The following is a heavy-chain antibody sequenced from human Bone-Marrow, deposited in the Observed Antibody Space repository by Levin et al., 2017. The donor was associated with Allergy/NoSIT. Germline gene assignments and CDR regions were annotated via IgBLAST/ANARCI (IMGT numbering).Heavy chain of an antibody. CDR2: IIPIFGTA. D-gene: IGHD4-17*01. Sequence: SVKVSCKASGGTFSSYAISWVRQAPGQGLEWMGGIIPIFGTANYAQKFQGRVTITADKSTSTAYMELSSLRSEDTAVYYCARVMVTTVTTYYYYYMDVWGKGTTVTVSS. CDR3: ARVMVTTVTTYYYYYMDV. V-gene: IGHV1-69*06. J-gene: IGHJ6*03. CDR1: GGTFSSYA.